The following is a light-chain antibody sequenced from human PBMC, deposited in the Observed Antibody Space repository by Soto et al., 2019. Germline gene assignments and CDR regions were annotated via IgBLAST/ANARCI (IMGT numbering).Light chain of an antibody. CDR1: QGVSSNY. J-gene: IGKJ1*01. V-gene: IGKV3-20*01. CDR2: GTS. Sequence: EIVLTQSPGTLSLSPGERATLSCRASQGVSSNYLAWYQQKSGQAPRLLLYGTSSRATGIPERFSGSGSGTDFTLTISRLEPEDFALYYCQHYGSSRTFGQGTKVEIK. CDR3: QHYGSSRT.